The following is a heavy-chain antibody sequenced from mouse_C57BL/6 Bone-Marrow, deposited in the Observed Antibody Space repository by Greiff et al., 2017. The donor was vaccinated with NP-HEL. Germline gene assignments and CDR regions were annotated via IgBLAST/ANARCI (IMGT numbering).Heavy chain of an antibody. D-gene: IGHD1-1*01. CDR1: GFTFSDYY. Sequence: DVKLVESGGGLVQPGGSLKLSCAASGFTFSDYYMYWVRQTPEKRLEWVAYISNGGGSTYYPDTVKGRFTISRDNAKNTLYLQMSRLKSEDTAMYYCARHYYGSSPAWFAYWGQGTLVTVSA. V-gene: IGHV5-12*01. CDR2: ISNGGGST. J-gene: IGHJ3*01. CDR3: ARHYYGSSPAWFAY.